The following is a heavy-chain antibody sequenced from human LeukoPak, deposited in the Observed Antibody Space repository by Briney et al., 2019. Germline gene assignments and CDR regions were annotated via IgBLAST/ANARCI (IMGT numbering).Heavy chain of an antibody. V-gene: IGHV4-59*01. CDR1: GGSINSYY. CDR3: ARGQVETYDILTGSWLGFFDP. Sequence: SETLSLTCTVSGGSINSYYWSWIRQPPGKGLEWIGYIYDSGSTNYNPSLKSRVTISVDTSKNQFSLKLSSVTAADTAVYYCARGQVETYDILTGSWLGFFDPWGQGTLVTVSS. CDR2: IYDSGST. D-gene: IGHD3-9*01. J-gene: IGHJ5*02.